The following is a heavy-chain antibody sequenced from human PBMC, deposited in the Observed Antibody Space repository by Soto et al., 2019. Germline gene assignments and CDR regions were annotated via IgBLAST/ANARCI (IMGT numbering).Heavy chain of an antibody. D-gene: IGHD1-26*01. V-gene: IGHV3-30*04. CDR3: ARRSFPYSGSPLEPWSDALDI. CDR2: ISYNGNNK. Sequence: QVQLVESGGGVVQPGRSLRLSCAASGFSISTYALHWVRQAPGKGPEWVAIISYNGNNKHYADSVKGRFTIFRDNSKNTVDLQMNSLRVEDTAMYYCARRSFPYSGSPLEPWSDALDIWGQGTMVTVSS. J-gene: IGHJ3*02. CDR1: GFSISTYA.